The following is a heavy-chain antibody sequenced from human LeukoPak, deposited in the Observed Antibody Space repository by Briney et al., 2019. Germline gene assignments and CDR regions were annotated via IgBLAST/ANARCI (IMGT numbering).Heavy chain of an antibody. CDR2: ISSSSSYI. CDR3: AREAPTSCHDY. V-gene: IGHV3-21*01. D-gene: IGHD2-2*01. CDR1: GFTFSSYS. J-gene: IGHJ4*02. Sequence: GGSLRLSCAASGFTFSSYSMNWVREAPGKGLECVSSISSSSSYIYYADSVKGRFTISRDNAKNSLYLQMNSLRAEDTAVYYCAREAPTSCHDYWGQGTLVTVSS.